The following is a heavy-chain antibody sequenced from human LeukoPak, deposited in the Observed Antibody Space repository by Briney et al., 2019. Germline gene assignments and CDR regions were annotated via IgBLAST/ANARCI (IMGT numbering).Heavy chain of an antibody. V-gene: IGHV1-46*01. Sequence: ASVKVSCKASGYTFTNNYMHWVRQAPGQGLEWMGIINPSGDNTWYAQKFQGRVTLTRDMATSTDYMEVSSLGSEDTAVYYCARDRGVLRYFDWLFEFDYWGQGTLVTVSS. CDR1: GYTFTNNY. D-gene: IGHD3-9*01. J-gene: IGHJ4*02. CDR3: ARDRGVLRYFDWLFEFDY. CDR2: INPSGDNT.